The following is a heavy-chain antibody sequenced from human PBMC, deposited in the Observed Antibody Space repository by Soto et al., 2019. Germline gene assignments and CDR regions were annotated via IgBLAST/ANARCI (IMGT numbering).Heavy chain of an antibody. CDR3: ARDGSGDSSGYYYSWFDP. Sequence: SETLSLTCTVSGGSISSGGYYWSWIRQHPGKGLEWIGYIYYSGSTYYNPSLKSRVTISVDTSKNQFSLKLSSVTAADTAVYYCARDGSGDSSGYYYSWFDPWGQGTLVTVSS. J-gene: IGHJ5*02. CDR2: IYYSGST. V-gene: IGHV4-31*03. D-gene: IGHD3-22*01. CDR1: GGSISSGGYY.